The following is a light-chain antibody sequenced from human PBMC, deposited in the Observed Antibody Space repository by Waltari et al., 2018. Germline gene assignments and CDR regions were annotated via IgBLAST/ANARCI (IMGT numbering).Light chain of an antibody. J-gene: IGKJ4*01. V-gene: IGKV1-12*01. Sequence: DIQMTQSPTSVSASVADRVTIPCRARQDIHRWLAWYQHKPGKAPKLLISETSGLESGVPSRFSGRGSGTDFTLTISSLQPEDFATYYCQQADRLPLTFGGGTKVEIK. CDR2: ETS. CDR3: QQADRLPLT. CDR1: QDIHRW.